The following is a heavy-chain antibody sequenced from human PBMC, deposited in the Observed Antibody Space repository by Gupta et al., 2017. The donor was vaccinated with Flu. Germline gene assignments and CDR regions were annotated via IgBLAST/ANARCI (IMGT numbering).Heavy chain of an antibody. Sequence: QLQLVQSGADMKKPGASLKVSCKAPENIFTSCYTHWVRQAPGQGLEWMGWINPGRGAAIYAQKFQDRVTITRDLSISTAYLELSGLTSDDTATYYCATEPLFVGDPLFPNTWHLWGQGTLVVVSS. CDR2: INPGRGAA. V-gene: IGHV1-2*02. CDR3: ATEPLFVGDPLFPNTWHL. D-gene: IGHD2-21*01. CDR1: ENIFTSCY. J-gene: IGHJ4*02.